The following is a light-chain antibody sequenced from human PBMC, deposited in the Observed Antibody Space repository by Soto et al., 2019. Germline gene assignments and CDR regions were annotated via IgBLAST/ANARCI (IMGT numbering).Light chain of an antibody. Sequence: EIVLTQSPGTLSLSPGERATLSCRASQSVSSNYLAWYQQKLGQAPRLLIYGASSRATGIPDRFSGRGSGTDFTLTISRVEHEGFAVYYCQQYGSSQSFGQGTKVEIK. V-gene: IGKV3-20*01. CDR3: QQYGSSQS. CDR2: GAS. J-gene: IGKJ1*01. CDR1: QSVSSNY.